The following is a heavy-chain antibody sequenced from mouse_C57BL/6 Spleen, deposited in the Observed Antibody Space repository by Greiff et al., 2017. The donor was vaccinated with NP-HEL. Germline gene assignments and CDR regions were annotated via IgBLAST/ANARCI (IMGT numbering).Heavy chain of an antibody. Sequence: QVQLKESGAELVRPGASVTLSCKASGYTFTDYEMHWVKQTPVHGLEWIGAIDPETGGTAYNQKFKGKAILTADKSSSTAYMELRSLTSEDSAVYYCTRGDGSSSYWYFDVWGTGTTVTVSS. V-gene: IGHV1-15*01. CDR2: IDPETGGT. J-gene: IGHJ1*03. CDR3: TRGDGSSSYWYFDV. CDR1: GYTFTDYE. D-gene: IGHD1-1*01.